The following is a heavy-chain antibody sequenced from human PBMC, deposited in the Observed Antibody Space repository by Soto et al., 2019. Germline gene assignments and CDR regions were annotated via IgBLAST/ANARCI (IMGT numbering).Heavy chain of an antibody. CDR1: GYIFIDYW. Sequence: GESLKISCKASGYIFIDYWIGWVRQMPGKGLEWMGIVYPRDSDTRYSPSFQGQVTISADRSTGTAFLQWRSLKASDTALYYCARPPLPGYSIHFNSWGQGTLVTVSS. D-gene: IGHD2-15*01. J-gene: IGHJ4*02. CDR2: VYPRDSDT. CDR3: ARPPLPGYSIHFNS. V-gene: IGHV5-51*01.